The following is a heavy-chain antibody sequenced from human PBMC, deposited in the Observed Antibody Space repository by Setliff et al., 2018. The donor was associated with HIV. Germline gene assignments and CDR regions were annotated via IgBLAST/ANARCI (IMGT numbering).Heavy chain of an antibody. CDR1: GYSIGSGSF. J-gene: IGHJ4*02. CDR3: ARYSTLTTNFDY. Sequence: PSETPSLTCAVSGYSIGSGSFWGWIRQPPGKGLEWIATIPHNGGTYYNPDPSLTGRVTISVDTSKNQFSLKLAFVTAADTAVYYCARYSTLTTNFDYWGQGTLVTVSS. V-gene: IGHV4-38-2*01. CDR2: IPHNGGT. D-gene: IGHD4-17*01.